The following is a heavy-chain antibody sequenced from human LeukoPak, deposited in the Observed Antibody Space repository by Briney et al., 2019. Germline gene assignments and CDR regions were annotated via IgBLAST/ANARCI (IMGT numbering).Heavy chain of an antibody. CDR3: ARGGTRSHYYYYGMDV. D-gene: IGHD3-16*01. CDR1: GDSISSSIYY. V-gene: IGHV4-39*01. CDR2: VYYSGST. Sequence: SETLSLTCSVSGDSISSSIYYWGWIRQPPGKGLEWIGSVYYSGSTYYNPSLKSRVTISEDTSKNQFSLKLSSVTAADTAVYYCARGGTRSHYYYYGMDVWGQGTTVTVSS. J-gene: IGHJ6*02.